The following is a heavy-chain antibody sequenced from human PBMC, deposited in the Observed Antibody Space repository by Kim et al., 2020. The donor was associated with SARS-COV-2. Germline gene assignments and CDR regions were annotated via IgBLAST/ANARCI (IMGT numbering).Heavy chain of an antibody. CDR3: AKGRLISVAGPLDF. Sequence: YGGSVKGRFAISRDNAKNSLHLQMDSLRSEDTALYYCAKGRLISVAGPLDFWGQGTLVTVSS. J-gene: IGHJ4*02. V-gene: IGHV3-9*01. D-gene: IGHD6-19*01.